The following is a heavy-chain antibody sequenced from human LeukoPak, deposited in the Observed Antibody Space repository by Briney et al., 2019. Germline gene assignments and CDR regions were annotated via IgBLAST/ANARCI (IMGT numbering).Heavy chain of an antibody. CDR3: ERESNSGYDSGGLKY. V-gene: IGHV3-30*02. CDR2: VRFDGSKQ. CDR1: VFPLSSYG. Sequence: GGSLRLSCAASVFPLSSYGMHGVRQATGKGLEWMAFVRFDGSKQHYVDSVRGRFTITRDTSKNTLCLQMNSLRVDDTAVYSFERESNSGYDSGGLKYWGLGTLVTVS. J-gene: IGHJ4*02. D-gene: IGHD5-12*01.